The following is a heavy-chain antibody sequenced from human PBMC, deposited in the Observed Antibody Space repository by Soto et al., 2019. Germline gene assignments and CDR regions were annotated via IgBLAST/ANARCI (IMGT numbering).Heavy chain of an antibody. J-gene: IGHJ6*02. V-gene: IGHV4-34*01. Sequence: ETLSLTCAVYGGSFSGYYWSWIRQPPGKGLEWIGEINHSGSTNYNPSPKSRVTISVDTSKNQFSLKLSSVTAADTAVYYCARVRYYGSGSYYYYYGMDVWGQGTTVTVSS. CDR3: ARVRYYGSGSYYYYYGMDV. CDR2: INHSGST. D-gene: IGHD3-10*01. CDR1: GGSFSGYY.